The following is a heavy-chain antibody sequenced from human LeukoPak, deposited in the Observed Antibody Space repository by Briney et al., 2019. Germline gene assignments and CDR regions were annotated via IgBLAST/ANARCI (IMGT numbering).Heavy chain of an antibody. CDR2: INAYNGNT. D-gene: IGHD3-9*01. CDR3: ARNLTYYDILRGMDV. CDR1: GYTFTSNS. J-gene: IGHJ6*03. Sequence: ASVKVSCKASGYTFTSNSICRIRHPHAQGLELMGLINAYNGNTNYAQKLQGRVTMTTDTYTSTAYMELRSLRSDDRDVYYCARNLTYYDILRGMDVWGKGTTLTDSS. V-gene: IGHV1-18*01.